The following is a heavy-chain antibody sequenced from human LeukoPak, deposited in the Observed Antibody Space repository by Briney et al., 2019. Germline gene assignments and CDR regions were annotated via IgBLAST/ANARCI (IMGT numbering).Heavy chain of an antibody. CDR2: IYYSGST. J-gene: IGHJ4*02. D-gene: IGHD4-23*01. Sequence: SETLSLTCTVSGGSISSYYWSWIRQPPGKGLEWIGYIYYSGSTYYNPSLKSRVTISVDTSKNQFSLKLSSVTAADTAVYYCARDGYGGNFDYWGQGTLVTVSS. V-gene: IGHV4-30-4*01. CDR1: GGSISSYY. CDR3: ARDGYGGNFDY.